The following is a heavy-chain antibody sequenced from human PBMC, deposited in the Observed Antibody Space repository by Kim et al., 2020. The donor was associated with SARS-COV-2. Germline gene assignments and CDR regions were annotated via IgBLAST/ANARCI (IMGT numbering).Heavy chain of an antibody. J-gene: IGHJ3*02. CDR2: IYYSGST. V-gene: IGHV4-59*08. CDR3: ARRNDSSGYYHDAFDI. CDR1: GGSISSYY. Sequence: SETLSLTCTVSGGSISSYYWSWIRQPPGKGLEWIGYIYYSGSTNYNPSLKSRVTISVDTSKNQFSLKLSSVTAADTAVYYCARRNDSSGYYHDAFDIWGQGTMVTVSS. D-gene: IGHD3-22*01.